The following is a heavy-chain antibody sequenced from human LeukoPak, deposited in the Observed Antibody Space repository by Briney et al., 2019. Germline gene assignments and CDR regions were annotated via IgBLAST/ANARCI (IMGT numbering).Heavy chain of an antibody. D-gene: IGHD3-3*01. J-gene: IGHJ5*02. CDR2: ISAYNGNT. V-gene: IGHV1-18*01. Sequence: ASVKVSCKASGYTFTSYGISWVRQAPGQGLEWMGWISAYNGNTNYAQKLQGRVTMTTDTSTSTAYMELRSLRSDDTAVYYCARVDDFWSGYYRFSWFDPWGQGTLVTVSS. CDR3: ARVDDFWSGYYRFSWFDP. CDR1: GYTFTSYG.